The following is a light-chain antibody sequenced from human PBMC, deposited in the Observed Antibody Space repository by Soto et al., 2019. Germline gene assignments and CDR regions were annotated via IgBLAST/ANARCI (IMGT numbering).Light chain of an antibody. CDR2: LGS. CDR1: QSLRHSNGYNY. CDR3: MQALQTPIT. V-gene: IGKV2-28*01. Sequence: DIVMTQSPLSLPVTPGEPASISCRSRQSLRHSNGYNYLDWYLQKPGQSPQLLIYLGSNRASGVPDRFSGSGSGTDFTLKISRVEAEDVGVYYCMQALQTPITFGGGTKVEIK. J-gene: IGKJ4*01.